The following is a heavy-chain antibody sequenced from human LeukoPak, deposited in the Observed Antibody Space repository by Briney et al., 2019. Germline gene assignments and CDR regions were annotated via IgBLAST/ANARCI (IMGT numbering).Heavy chain of an antibody. CDR3: VGGNYDSRGYSNAFDI. CDR1: GGSISSYY. D-gene: IGHD3-22*01. Sequence: SETLSLTCTVSGGSISSYYWSWIRQPPGKRLEWIGYIYYNGSTNSNPSLKSRVTISADTSKNQFSLKLSSVTAADTAVYYCVGGNYDSRGYSNAFDIWGQGAMVTVSS. J-gene: IGHJ3*02. V-gene: IGHV4-59*01. CDR2: IYYNGST.